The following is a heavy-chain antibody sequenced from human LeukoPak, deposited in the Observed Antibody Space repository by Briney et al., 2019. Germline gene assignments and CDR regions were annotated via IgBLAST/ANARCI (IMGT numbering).Heavy chain of an antibody. CDR1: GLTFSSYR. V-gene: IGHV3-7*03. CDR2: IKQDGSEK. J-gene: IGHJ5*02. Sequence: PGGSLRLSCAASGLTFSSYRMSWVRQAPGKGLEWVANIKQDGSEKYYVDSVKGRFTIPRDNAKNSLYLQMNSVRAEDTAVYYCARDIRYSSSWPTGFDPWGQGTLVTVSS. D-gene: IGHD6-13*01. CDR3: ARDIRYSSSWPTGFDP.